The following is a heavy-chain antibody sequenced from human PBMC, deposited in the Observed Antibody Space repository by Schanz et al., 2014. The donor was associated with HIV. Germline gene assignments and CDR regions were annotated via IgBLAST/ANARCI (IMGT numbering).Heavy chain of an antibody. CDR1: GYSFSSYG. D-gene: IGHD3-3*01. CDR2: ISVYHNKT. CDR3: ARDLGGDFWSTQGGLDP. J-gene: IGHJ5*02. V-gene: IGHV1-18*01. Sequence: QVHLVQSGAEVKKSGASVKVSCKASGYSFSSYGLSWVRQAPGQGLEWMGWISVYHNKTNYAQKLQGRVTMTTDTSTSTAYMELSSLRSEDTAIYYCARDLGGDFWSTQGGLDPWGQGTLVTVSS.